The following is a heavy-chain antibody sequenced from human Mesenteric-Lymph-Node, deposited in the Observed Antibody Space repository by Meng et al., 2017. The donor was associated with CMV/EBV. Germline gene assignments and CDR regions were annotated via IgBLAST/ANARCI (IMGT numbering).Heavy chain of an antibody. CDR2: ISGGGGST. CDR3: AKGKRYNWNSDYFDY. J-gene: IGHJ4*02. V-gene: IGHV3-23*01. CDR1: GFTFSSYW. Sequence: SGFTFSSYWMHWVRQAPGKGLEWVSTISGGGGSTYNADSVKGRFIISRDNSKNTLYLQMNSLRAEDTAVYYCAKGKRYNWNSDYFDYWGQGTLVTVSS. D-gene: IGHD1-7*01.